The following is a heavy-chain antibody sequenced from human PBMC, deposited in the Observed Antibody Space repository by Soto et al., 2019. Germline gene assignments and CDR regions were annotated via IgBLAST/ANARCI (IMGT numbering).Heavy chain of an antibody. J-gene: IGHJ6*02. D-gene: IGHD3-16*02. CDR3: ARGIYLKYVLDV. Sequence: EVQLVESGGGLVQPGGSLRLSCAASEFTFNNYWMHWVRQVPGKGLEWVSRINTDASTTNYADSVMGRFTISRDNADNTVYLQMNSLRDEDTAVYYCARGIYLKYVLDVWGQGATVTVSS. CDR2: INTDASTT. V-gene: IGHV3-74*01. CDR1: EFTFNNYW.